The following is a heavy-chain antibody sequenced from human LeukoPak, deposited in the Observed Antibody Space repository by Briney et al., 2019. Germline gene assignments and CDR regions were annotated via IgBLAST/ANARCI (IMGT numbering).Heavy chain of an antibody. V-gene: IGHV1-2*02. D-gene: IGHD5-12*01. J-gene: IGHJ6*02. Sequence: ASVKVSCKASGYTFTGYYMHWVRQAPGQGLEWMGWINPNSGGTNYAQKFQGRVTMTGNTSISTAYMELSSVTSEDTAVYYCTRAHSGYHYYYGMDVWGQGTTVTVSS. CDR2: INPNSGGT. CDR3: TRAHSGYHYYYGMDV. CDR1: GYTFTGYY.